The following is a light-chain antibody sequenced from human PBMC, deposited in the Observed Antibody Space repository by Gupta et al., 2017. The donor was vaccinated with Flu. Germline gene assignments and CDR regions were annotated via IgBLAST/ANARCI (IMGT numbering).Light chain of an antibody. CDR3: QRYYTWPPLT. CDR2: GAS. Sequence: ELVMTKLPATLSVSPGERATLSCRASQSVSSNLAWYQQKPAQPPRLLNYGASTRATGIPARFSGTGSGTEFTLTIRGLQSEDVAFYYGQRYYTWPPLTFGGGTKVEIK. J-gene: IGKJ4*01. CDR1: QSVSSN. V-gene: IGKV3-15*01.